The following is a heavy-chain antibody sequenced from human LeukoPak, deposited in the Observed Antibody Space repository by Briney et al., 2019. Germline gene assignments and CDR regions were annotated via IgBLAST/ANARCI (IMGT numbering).Heavy chain of an antibody. J-gene: IGHJ3*02. Sequence: GASVKVSCKASGYTSTSSYMHWVRQAPGQGLEWVGIINPSGGTTIYAQKFQGRVTMTRDTSTSTVYMELRSLRSEDTAVYYCARQIGGQYEDGFDIWGQGTMVTVSS. CDR3: ARQIGGQYEDGFDI. CDR2: INPSGGTT. V-gene: IGHV1-46*01. CDR1: GYTSTSSY. D-gene: IGHD2-8*01.